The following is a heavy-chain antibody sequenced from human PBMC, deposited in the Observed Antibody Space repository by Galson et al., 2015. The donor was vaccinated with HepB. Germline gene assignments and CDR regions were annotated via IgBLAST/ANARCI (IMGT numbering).Heavy chain of an antibody. Sequence: SVKVSCKASGYTFTSYGIGWVRQAPGQGLEWMGWISGYNGKTKYAQDFTGRFVFSLDTSVSTAYLQISSLEHEDTAIYYCAIAVNGSYRDGMDVWGQGTTVTVSS. V-gene: IGHV7-4-1*02. D-gene: IGHD1-26*01. CDR3: AIAVNGSYRDGMDV. J-gene: IGHJ6*02. CDR1: GYTFTSYG. CDR2: ISGYNGKT.